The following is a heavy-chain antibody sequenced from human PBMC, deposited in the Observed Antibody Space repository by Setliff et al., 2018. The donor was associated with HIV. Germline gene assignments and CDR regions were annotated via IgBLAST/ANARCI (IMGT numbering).Heavy chain of an antibody. CDR2: ISLSGST. Sequence: SETLSLTCSVSGYSLSSASYWGWIRQSPEKGLEWIGSISLSGSTYYNPSLQSRVTISIDMSKNQFSLKLNSVTAADTAVYYCARLSGGMVPNSWGQGTLVTVSS. CDR1: GYSLSSASY. J-gene: IGHJ4*02. CDR3: ARLSGGMVPNS. D-gene: IGHD3-10*01. V-gene: IGHV4-38-2*02.